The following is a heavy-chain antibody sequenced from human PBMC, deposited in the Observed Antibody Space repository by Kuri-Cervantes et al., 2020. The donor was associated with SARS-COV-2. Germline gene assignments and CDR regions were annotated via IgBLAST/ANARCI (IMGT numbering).Heavy chain of an antibody. D-gene: IGHD1-1*01. V-gene: IGHV3-30-3*01. CDR2: ISYDGSNK. CDR3: ARDQAGTIDY. J-gene: IGHJ4*02. CDR1: GFTFSSYA. Sequence: LSLTCAASGFTFSSYAMRWVRQAPGKGLEWVAVISYDGSNKYYADSVKGRFTISRDNSKNTLYLQMNSLRAEDTAVYYCARDQAGTIDYWGQGTLVTVSS.